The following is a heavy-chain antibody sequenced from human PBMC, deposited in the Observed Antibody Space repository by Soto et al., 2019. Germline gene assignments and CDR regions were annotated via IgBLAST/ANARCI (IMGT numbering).Heavy chain of an antibody. D-gene: IGHD2-2*01. CDR1: GFTFSSYG. V-gene: IGHV3-30*18. Sequence: QVQLVESGGGVVQPGRSLRLSCAASGFTFSSYGMHWVRQAPGKGLEWVAVISYDGSNKYYADSVKGRFTISRDNSKNTLYLQMNSLRAEDTAVYYCANTPYCSSTSCHPGAIDYLGQGTLVTVSS. J-gene: IGHJ4*02. CDR3: ANTPYCSSTSCHPGAIDY. CDR2: ISYDGSNK.